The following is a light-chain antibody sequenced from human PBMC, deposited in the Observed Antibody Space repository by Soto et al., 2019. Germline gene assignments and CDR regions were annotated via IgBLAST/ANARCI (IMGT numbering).Light chain of an antibody. J-gene: IGKJ1*01. Sequence: EIVMTQSPATLSVSPGERATLSCRASQSVSSNLAWYQQKPGQAPRLLIYGASTRATGIPARFSGSGSGTEFTLTISGLQSEYFAVYYSQQYNNWPPWTFGQGTKVEIK. V-gene: IGKV3-15*01. CDR2: GAS. CDR3: QQYNNWPPWT. CDR1: QSVSSN.